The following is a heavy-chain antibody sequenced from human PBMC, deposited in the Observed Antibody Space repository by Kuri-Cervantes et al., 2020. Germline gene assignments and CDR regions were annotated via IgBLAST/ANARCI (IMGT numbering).Heavy chain of an antibody. Sequence: SVKVSCKASGYTFTSSDINLVRQATGQGLEWMGWMNPNSGNTGYAQKFQGRVTMTRNTSISTAYMELSSLRSEDTAVYYCARDSAKDYGDYGGRRGGPYYHYYMDVWGKGTTVTVSS. CDR2: MNPNSGNT. J-gene: IGHJ6*03. D-gene: IGHD4-17*01. CDR1: GYTFTSSD. CDR3: ARDSAKDYGDYGGRRGGPYYHYYMDV. V-gene: IGHV1-8*02.